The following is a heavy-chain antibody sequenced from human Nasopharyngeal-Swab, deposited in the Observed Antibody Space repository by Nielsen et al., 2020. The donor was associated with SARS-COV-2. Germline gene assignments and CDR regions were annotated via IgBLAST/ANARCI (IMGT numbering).Heavy chain of an antibody. CDR2: ISSSSSYI. D-gene: IGHD6-6*01. V-gene: IGHV3-21*01. CDR1: GFTFSSYS. CDR3: ARRYNPYSSSSELYYYGMDV. Sequence: GGSLRLSCAASGFTFSSYSMNWVRQAPGKGLEWVSSISSSSSYIYYADSVKGRFTISRDNAKNSLYLQMNSLRAEDTAVYYCARRYNPYSSSSELYYYGMDVWGQGTTVTVS. J-gene: IGHJ6*02.